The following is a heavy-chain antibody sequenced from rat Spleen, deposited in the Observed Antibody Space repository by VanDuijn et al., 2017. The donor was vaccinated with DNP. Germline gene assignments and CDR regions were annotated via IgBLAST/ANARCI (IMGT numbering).Heavy chain of an antibody. CDR2: ISYSGST. CDR3: ARWSRYFDY. Sequence: EVKLQESGPGLVKPSQSLSLTCSVAGYSITSTYWGWIRKFPGNKMEYIGHISYSGSTNYNPSLKSRFSITSDTSKNQFFLQLNSVTTEDTATYYCARWSRYFDYWGQGVMVTVSS. CDR1: GYSITSTY. J-gene: IGHJ2*01. V-gene: IGHV3-1*01.